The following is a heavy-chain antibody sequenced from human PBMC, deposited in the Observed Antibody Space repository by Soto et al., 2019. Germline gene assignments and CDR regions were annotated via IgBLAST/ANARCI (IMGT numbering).Heavy chain of an antibody. CDR1: GGTFSSYA. J-gene: IGHJ4*02. D-gene: IGHD3-22*01. Sequence: EASVKVSCKASGGTFSSYAISWVRQAPGQGLEWMGGIIPIFGTANYAQKFQGRVTITADESTSTAYMELSSLRSEDTAVYYCARGFEYYDSSGYYSYFDYWGQGTLVTVSS. CDR3: ARGFEYYDSSGYYSYFDY. CDR2: IIPIFGTA. V-gene: IGHV1-69*13.